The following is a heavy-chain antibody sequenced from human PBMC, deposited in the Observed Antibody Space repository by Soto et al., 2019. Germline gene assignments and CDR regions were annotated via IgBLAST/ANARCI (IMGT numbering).Heavy chain of an antibody. J-gene: IGHJ5*02. CDR3: ARDRGRMVRGVRTGRDWFDP. CDR2: ISSSSSTI. CDR1: GFTFSSYS. V-gene: IGHV3-48*01. Sequence: GGSLRLSCAASGFTFSSYSMNWVRQAPGKGLEWVSYISSSSSTIYYADSVKGRFTISRDNAKNSLYLQMNSLRAEDTAVYYCARDRGRMVRGVRTGRDWFDPWGQGTLVTVSS. D-gene: IGHD3-10*01.